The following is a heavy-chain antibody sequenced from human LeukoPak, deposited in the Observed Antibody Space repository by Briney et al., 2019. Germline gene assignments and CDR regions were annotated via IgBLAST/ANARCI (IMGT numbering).Heavy chain of an antibody. D-gene: IGHD5-12*01. Sequence: ASVKVSCKASGYTFTGYYMHWVRQAPGQGLEWMGWINPNSGGTNYAQKFQGRVTMTRDTSISTAYMELRSLRSDDTAVYYCARVDVATTGYRDYWGQGTLVTVSP. J-gene: IGHJ4*02. CDR3: ARVDVATTGYRDY. CDR1: GYTFTGYY. CDR2: INPNSGGT. V-gene: IGHV1-2*02.